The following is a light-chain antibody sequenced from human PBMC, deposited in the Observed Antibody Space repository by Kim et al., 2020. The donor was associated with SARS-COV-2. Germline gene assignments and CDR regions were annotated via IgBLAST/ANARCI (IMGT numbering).Light chain of an antibody. CDR3: QTWGTPVV. CDR1: GGNNYYA. Sequence: GASGKLTWPLGGGNNYYAIAWHQQQPERGPHFLLKVNRDGSHYRGDGIPDRFSGSSSESERYLTISNLQSDDEADYYCQTWGTPVVFGGGTQLTVL. J-gene: IGLJ2*01. V-gene: IGLV4-69*01. CDR2: VNRDGSH.